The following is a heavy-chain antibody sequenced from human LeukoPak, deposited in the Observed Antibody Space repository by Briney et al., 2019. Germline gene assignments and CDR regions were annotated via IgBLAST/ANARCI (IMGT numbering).Heavy chain of an antibody. Sequence: GASVTVSCKASGYTFTSYGISWVRQAPGQGLEWMGWISAYNGNTNYAQKPQGRVTMTTDTSTSTAYMELRSLRSDDTAVYYCARLLAVAGLWWFDPWGQGTLLTVSS. CDR2: ISAYNGNT. J-gene: IGHJ5*02. CDR3: ARLLAVAGLWWFDP. V-gene: IGHV1-18*01. D-gene: IGHD6-19*01. CDR1: GYTFTSYG.